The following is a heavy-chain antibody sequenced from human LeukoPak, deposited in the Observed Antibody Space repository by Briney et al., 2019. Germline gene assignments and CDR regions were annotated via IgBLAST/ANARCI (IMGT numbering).Heavy chain of an antibody. D-gene: IGHD3-9*01. CDR1: GDSITSYY. CDR3: ARHTNPDYYDILTGYYTIPDAFDI. Sequence: KTSETLSLTCTVSGDSITSYYWSWIRQPAGKGLEWIGRVYHCGSTNYNPSLKSRVTMSVDTSKSQFSLILSSVTAADTAVYYCARHTNPDYYDILTGYYTIPDAFDIWGQGTMVTVSS. J-gene: IGHJ3*02. V-gene: IGHV4-4*07. CDR2: VYHCGST.